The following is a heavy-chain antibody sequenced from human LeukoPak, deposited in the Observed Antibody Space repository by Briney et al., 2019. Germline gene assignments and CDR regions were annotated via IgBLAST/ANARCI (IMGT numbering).Heavy chain of an antibody. CDR3: AGPLVVPQEDYYYGMDV. CDR1: GYTFTSYD. CDR2: INPNSGGT. V-gene: IGHV1-2*02. J-gene: IGHJ6*02. Sequence: GASVKVSCKASGYTFTSYDIIWVRQATGQGLEWMGWINPNSGGTNYAQKFQGRVTMTRDTSISTAYMELSRLRSDDTAVYYCAGPLVVPQEDYYYGMDVWGQGTTVTVSS. D-gene: IGHD6-6*01.